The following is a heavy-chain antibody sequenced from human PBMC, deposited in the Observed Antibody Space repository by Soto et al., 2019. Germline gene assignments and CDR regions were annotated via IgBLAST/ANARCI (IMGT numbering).Heavy chain of an antibody. Sequence: QVQLVQSGAEVKKPGASVKVSCKASGYTFTSYDINWVRQATGQGLEWMGWMNPNSGNTGYAQKFQGRVTMTRNTSIRTAYMELSSLRSEDTAGYYCATGYSSSWYYYYYGMDVWGQGTTVTVSS. CDR1: GYTFTSYD. V-gene: IGHV1-8*01. CDR3: ATGYSSSWYYYYYGMDV. D-gene: IGHD6-13*01. CDR2: MNPNSGNT. J-gene: IGHJ6*02.